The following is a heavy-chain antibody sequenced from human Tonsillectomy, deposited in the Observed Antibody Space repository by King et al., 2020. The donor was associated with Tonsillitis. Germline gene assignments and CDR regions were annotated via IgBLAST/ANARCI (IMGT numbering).Heavy chain of an antibody. CDR2: IYFRGST. CDR1: GDSISSSNFY. CDR3: ARQVWSLTAFDF. Sequence: LQLQESGPGLVKPSETLSLTCTVSGDSISSSNFYWGWIRQPPGKGLEWIGNIYFRGSTYYTPSLKSRVTISVDTSKNQFSLKLSSVTAADTAVYYCARQVWSLTAFDFWGQGTMVTVSS. J-gene: IGHJ3*01. D-gene: IGHD1-26*01. V-gene: IGHV4-39*01.